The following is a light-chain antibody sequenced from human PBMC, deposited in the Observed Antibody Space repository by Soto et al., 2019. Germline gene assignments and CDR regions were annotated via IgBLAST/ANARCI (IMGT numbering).Light chain of an antibody. CDR2: DAS. Sequence: IVLTQSPATLSVSPGERATLSCRASQAVGSNLAWYQHRPGQAPRLLIYDASTRATGIPHRFSGGGSGTDFTLTISSLQSDDFAVYYCQHFNKWPHMPAFGGGTKLAIK. J-gene: IGKJ4*01. CDR3: QHFNKWPHMPA. V-gene: IGKV3-15*01. CDR1: QAVGSN.